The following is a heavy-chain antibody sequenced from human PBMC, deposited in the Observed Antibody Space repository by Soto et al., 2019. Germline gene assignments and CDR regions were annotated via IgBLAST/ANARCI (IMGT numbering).Heavy chain of an antibody. D-gene: IGHD3-9*01. CDR2: ISYDGSNK. CDR3: AKSFREYYHLFAFDP. CDR1: GFTFNSYG. V-gene: IGHV3-30*18. J-gene: IGHJ5*02. Sequence: GGSLRLSCAASGFTFNSYGMHWVRQAPGKGLEWVAVISYDGSNKYYADSVKGRFTISRDNSKNTLYLQMNSLRAEDTAVYYCAKSFREYYHLFAFDPWGPGTLVTVSS.